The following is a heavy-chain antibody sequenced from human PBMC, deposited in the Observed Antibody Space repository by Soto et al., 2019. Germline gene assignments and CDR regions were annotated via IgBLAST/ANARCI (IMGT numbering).Heavy chain of an antibody. J-gene: IGHJ5*02. CDR1: GGTFSSYA. D-gene: IGHD2-15*01. CDR3: AREGYCSSGSCYSGWFDP. V-gene: IGHV1-69*06. Sequence: QVQLVQSGAEVKKPESSVKVSCNASGGTFSSYAISWVRQAPGLGLEWMGGIIPIFGTANYAQKFQGRVTITADKSTSTAYMELSSLRSEDTAVYYCAREGYCSSGSCYSGWFDPWGQGTLVTVSS. CDR2: IIPIFGTA.